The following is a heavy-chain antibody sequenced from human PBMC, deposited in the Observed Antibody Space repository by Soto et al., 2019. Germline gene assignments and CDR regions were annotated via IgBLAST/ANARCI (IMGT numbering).Heavy chain of an antibody. CDR3: AKGQTPPYDFWSGGSCYGWHDAFDI. Sequence: GGSLRLSCAASGFTFSSYAMSWVRQAPGKGLEWVSAISGSGGSTYYADSVKGRFTISRDNSKNTLYLQMNSLRAEDTAVYYCAKGQTPPYDFWSGGSCYGWHDAFDIWGQGTMVTVSS. J-gene: IGHJ3*02. CDR1: GFTFSSYA. V-gene: IGHV3-23*01. D-gene: IGHD2-15*01. CDR2: ISGSGGST.